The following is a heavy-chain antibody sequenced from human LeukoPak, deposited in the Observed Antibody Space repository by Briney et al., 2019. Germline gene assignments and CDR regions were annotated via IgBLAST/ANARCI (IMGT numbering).Heavy chain of an antibody. J-gene: IGHJ4*02. D-gene: IGHD6-13*01. Sequence: ASVKVSCKVSGYTFTDYYMHWVQQAPGKRVGWMGLVDPEDGETIYAEKFQGRVTITADTSTDTAYMELSSLRSEDTAVYYCAISREQQLPWGQGTLVTVSS. CDR1: GYTFTDYY. CDR2: VDPEDGET. V-gene: IGHV1-69-2*01. CDR3: AISREQQLP.